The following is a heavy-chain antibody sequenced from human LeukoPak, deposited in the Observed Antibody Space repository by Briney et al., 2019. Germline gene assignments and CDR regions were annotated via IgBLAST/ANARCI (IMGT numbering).Heavy chain of an antibody. CDR1: GGTFSSYA. CDR3: ARVGGSGSYSYYYYMDV. V-gene: IGHV1-69*05. Sequence: SVKVSCKASGGTFSSYAISWVRQAPGQGLEWMGGIIPIFGTANYAQKFQGRVTITTDKSTSTAYMELSSLRSEDTAVYYCARVGGSGSYSYYYYMDVWGKGTTVSVSS. J-gene: IGHJ6*03. D-gene: IGHD3-10*01. CDR2: IIPIFGTA.